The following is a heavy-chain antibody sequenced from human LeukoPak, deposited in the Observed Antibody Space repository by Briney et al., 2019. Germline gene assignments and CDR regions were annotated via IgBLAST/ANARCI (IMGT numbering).Heavy chain of an antibody. CDR3: ARDPGEAHYYGMDV. J-gene: IGHJ6*02. Sequence: GGSLRLSCAASGFTVSSNYMNWVRQAPGMGLEWGSVIYSGGRTYYGDSVKGRFTISRDNSRNTLYLQMNSLRAEDTAVYYCARDPGEAHYYGMDVWGQGTTVTVSS. CDR1: GFTVSSNY. CDR2: IYSGGRT. V-gene: IGHV3-53*05. D-gene: IGHD3-16*01.